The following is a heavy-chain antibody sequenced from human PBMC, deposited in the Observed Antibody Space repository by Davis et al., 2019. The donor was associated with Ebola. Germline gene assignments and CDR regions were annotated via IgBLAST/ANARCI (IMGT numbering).Heavy chain of an antibody. CDR3: ARVDSIAARRGYYYYGMDV. Sequence: ASVKVSCKASGYTFTSYGISWVRQAPGQGLEWMGWISAYNGNTNYAQKLQGRVTMTTDTSTSTAYMELRSLRSDDTAVYYCARVDSIAARRGYYYYGMDVWGQGTTVTVSS. D-gene: IGHD6-6*01. J-gene: IGHJ6*02. CDR2: ISAYNGNT. V-gene: IGHV1-18*01. CDR1: GYTFTSYG.